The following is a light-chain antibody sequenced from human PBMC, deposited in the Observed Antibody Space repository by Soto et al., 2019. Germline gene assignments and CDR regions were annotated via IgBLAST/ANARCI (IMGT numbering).Light chain of an antibody. CDR2: GNS. CDR3: QSYDSSLSGVV. CDR1: SSNIGAGYD. J-gene: IGLJ2*01. Sequence: QSVLTQPPSVSGAPGQRVTISCTGSSSNIGAGYDVHWYQQLPGTAPKLLIYGNSNRPSGVPDRFSGSKSGTSASLAITGLXXEDXADYXXQSYDSSLSGVVFGGGTKVTVL. V-gene: IGLV1-40*01.